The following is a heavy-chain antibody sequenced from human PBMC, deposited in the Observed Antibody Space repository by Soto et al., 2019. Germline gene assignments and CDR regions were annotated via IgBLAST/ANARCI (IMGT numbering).Heavy chain of an antibody. D-gene: IGHD1-1*01. Sequence: GGSLRLSCVASEVTFASYDMDWVRQAPGKGLEWVSLITSGGGGANYADSVKGRFTISRDNSKNTLYLQMNSLRAEDTAIYHCFKEGRDWNSRGSFDLWGRGTMVTVSS. J-gene: IGHJ3*01. V-gene: IGHV3-23*01. CDR2: ITSGGGGA. CDR3: FKEGRDWNSRGSFDL. CDR1: EVTFASYD.